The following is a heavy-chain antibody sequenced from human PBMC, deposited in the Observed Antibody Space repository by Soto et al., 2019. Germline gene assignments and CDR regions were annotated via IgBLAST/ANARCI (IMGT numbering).Heavy chain of an antibody. D-gene: IGHD6-19*01. CDR3: ARAQSSGWYGYFDL. Sequence: EVQLVESGGGLVQPGGSLRLSCAASGFTFSSYDMHWVRQATGKGLEWVSAIGTAGDTYYPGSVKGRFTISRENAKNSLYLQMTSLRAGDTAVYYCARAQSSGWYGYFDLWGRGTLVTVSS. CDR2: IGTAGDT. V-gene: IGHV3-13*01. J-gene: IGHJ2*01. CDR1: GFTFSSYD.